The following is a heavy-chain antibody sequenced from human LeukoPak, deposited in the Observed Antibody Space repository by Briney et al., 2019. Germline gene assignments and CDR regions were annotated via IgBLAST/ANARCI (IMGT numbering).Heavy chain of an antibody. CDR3: ARGRGYSGYDNYYFDY. Sequence: GGSLRLSCAASGFTFSNYWMSWVRQAPGKGLEWVANIQPDGSEKYFVDSVKGRFTNSRDNAKNSLYLQMDSLRAEDTAVYYCARGRGYSGYDNYYFDYWGQGSLVTVSS. D-gene: IGHD5-12*01. J-gene: IGHJ4*02. CDR2: IQPDGSEK. V-gene: IGHV3-7*01. CDR1: GFTFSNYW.